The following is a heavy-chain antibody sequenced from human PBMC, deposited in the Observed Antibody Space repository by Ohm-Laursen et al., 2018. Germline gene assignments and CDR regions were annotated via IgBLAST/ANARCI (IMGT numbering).Heavy chain of an antibody. CDR2: IYQSGST. J-gene: IGHJ4*01. Sequence: DTLSLTCTVSGGSFSPYYWAWIRQPPGKGLEWIGSIYQSGSTYYNPSLKGRVTMSIDTSKNQFSLKLSSVTAADTAVYYCARRSSGGFEYWGHGTLVTVSS. CDR1: GGSFSPYY. CDR3: ARRSSGGFEY. V-gene: IGHV4-38-2*02. D-gene: IGHD3-22*01.